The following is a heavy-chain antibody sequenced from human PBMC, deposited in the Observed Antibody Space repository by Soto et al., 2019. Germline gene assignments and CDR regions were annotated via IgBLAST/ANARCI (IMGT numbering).Heavy chain of an antibody. CDR3: ARGSAYNWFDP. J-gene: IGHJ5*02. Sequence: LSLTCTVSGGSISSSSYYWGWIRQPPGKGLEWIGSIYYSGSTYYNPSLKSRVTISVDTSKNQFSLKLSSVTAADTAVYYCARGSAYNWFDPWGQGTLVTVSS. CDR2: IYYSGST. V-gene: IGHV4-39*01. CDR1: GGSISSSSYY. D-gene: IGHD3-10*01.